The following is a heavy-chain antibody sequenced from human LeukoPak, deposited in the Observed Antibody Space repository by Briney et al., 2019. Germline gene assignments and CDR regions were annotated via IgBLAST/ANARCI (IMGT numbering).Heavy chain of an antibody. CDR2: INHSGST. CDR1: GGSISSSNW. V-gene: IGHV4-4*01. J-gene: IGHJ4*02. CDR3: ARGGGKAAAGPDY. D-gene: IGHD6-13*01. Sequence: SETLSLTCAVSGGSISSSNWWSWVRQPPGKGLEWIGEINHSGSTNYNPSLKSRVTISVDTSKNQFSLKLSSVTAADTAVYCCARGGGKAAAGPDYWGQGTLVTVSS.